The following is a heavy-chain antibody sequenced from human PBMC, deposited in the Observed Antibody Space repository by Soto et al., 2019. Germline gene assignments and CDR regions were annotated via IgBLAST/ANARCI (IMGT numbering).Heavy chain of an antibody. Sequence: DVQLLESGGGLVQPGGSLRLSCAASGFSFSSYAMVWVRQAPGKGLECVAVISARGGSSYFADSVKDRFTLSRDNYKNVLALEMNSLRAEDTAIYFCAKGSIEYSASVDNWGQGTLVVVSS. CDR1: GFSFSSYA. CDR3: AKGSIEYSASVDN. J-gene: IGHJ4*02. CDR2: ISARGGSS. D-gene: IGHD5-12*01. V-gene: IGHV3-23*01.